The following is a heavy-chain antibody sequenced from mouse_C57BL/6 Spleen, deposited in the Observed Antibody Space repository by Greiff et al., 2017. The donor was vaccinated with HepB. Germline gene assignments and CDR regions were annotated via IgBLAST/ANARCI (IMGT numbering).Heavy chain of an antibody. V-gene: IGHV1-50*01. Sequence: VQLQQPGAELVKPGASVKLSCKASGYTFTSYWMQWVKQRPGQGLEWIGEIDPSDSYTNYNQKFKGKATLTVDTSSSTAYMQLSSLTSEDSAVYYCARGEDSVGGFAYWGQGTLVTVSA. CDR2: IDPSDSYT. J-gene: IGHJ3*01. CDR3: ARGEDSVGGFAY. CDR1: GYTFTSYW.